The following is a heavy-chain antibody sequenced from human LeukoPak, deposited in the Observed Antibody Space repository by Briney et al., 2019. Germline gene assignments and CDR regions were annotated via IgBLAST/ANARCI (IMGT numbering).Heavy chain of an antibody. CDR2: IYYSGNT. CDR3: ARVYYSRSYDYWYFDL. J-gene: IGHJ2*01. Sequence: SETLSHTCTVSGGSISSYYWSWIRQPPGKGLEWIGYIYYSGNTNYNPPLKSRVTISVDTSKNQFSLKLSSVSAADTAVYYCARVYYSRSYDYWYFDLWGRGTLVTVSS. V-gene: IGHV4-59*01. D-gene: IGHD6-13*01. CDR1: GGSISSYY.